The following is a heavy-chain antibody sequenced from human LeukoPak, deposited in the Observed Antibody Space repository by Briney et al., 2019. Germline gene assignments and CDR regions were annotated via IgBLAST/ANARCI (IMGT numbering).Heavy chain of an antibody. V-gene: IGHV2-70*11. CDR1: GFSLSTSGMC. J-gene: IGHJ3*02. CDR3: ARIGTAQGVSVWAFDI. Sequence: SGPALVKPTQTLTLTCTFSGFSLSTSGMCMTWIRQPPGKALEWLARIDWDDDKYYSTSLKTRLTISKDTSKNQVVLTMTNMDPVDTATYYCARIGTAQGVSVWAFDIWRQGTMVTVSS. CDR2: IDWDDDK. D-gene: IGHD3-16*01.